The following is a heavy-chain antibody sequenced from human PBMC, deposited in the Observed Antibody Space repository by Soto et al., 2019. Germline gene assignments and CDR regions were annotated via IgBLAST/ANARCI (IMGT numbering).Heavy chain of an antibody. D-gene: IGHD3-10*01. J-gene: IGHJ4*02. CDR1: EFTFSNYA. CDR2: ISYGGGTT. Sequence: PGGSLRLSCAASEFTFSNYAMSWVRQAPVKGLEWVSAISYGGGTTYYADSVKGRFTISRDNSKNTLYLQMNSLRAEDTAVYYCAKDLGYYGSGSYRWGQGTLVTVSS. CDR3: AKDLGYYGSGSYR. V-gene: IGHV3-23*01.